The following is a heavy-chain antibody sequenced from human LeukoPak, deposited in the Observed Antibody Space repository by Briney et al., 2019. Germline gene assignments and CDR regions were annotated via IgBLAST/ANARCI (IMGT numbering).Heavy chain of an antibody. CDR3: ARVDYDYVWGSYRPFDN. J-gene: IGHJ4*02. CDR1: GDSISSGDYY. CDR2: ISSSGST. Sequence: SQTLSLTCTVSGDSISSGDYYWSWIRQPAGKGMEWIGRISSSGSTYYNPSLKSRVTISVDTSKNQFSLKLSSVTAADTAVYYCARVDYDYVWGSYRPFDNWGQGTLVTVSS. D-gene: IGHD3-16*02. V-gene: IGHV4-61*02.